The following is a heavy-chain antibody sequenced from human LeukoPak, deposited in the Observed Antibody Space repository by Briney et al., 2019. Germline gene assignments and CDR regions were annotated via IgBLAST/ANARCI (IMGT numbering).Heavy chain of an antibody. J-gene: IGHJ4*02. Sequence: SGGSLRVSCAASGFTLCNYATTWVRQAPGKGLEWVSAISASGTDTYYADSVKGRFTISRDTSKNTVYLQMNSLRDEDTAVYYCAKQLGSGNYYPTGEDYWGQGTLVSVSS. CDR2: ISASGTDT. D-gene: IGHD3-10*01. V-gene: IGHV3-23*01. CDR3: AKQLGSGNYYPTGEDY. CDR1: GFTLCNYA.